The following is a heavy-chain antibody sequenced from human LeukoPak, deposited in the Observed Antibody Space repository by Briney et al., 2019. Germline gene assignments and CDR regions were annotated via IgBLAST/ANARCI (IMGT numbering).Heavy chain of an antibody. Sequence: SGGSLRLSCAASGFTFSSYGMHWVRQAPGKGLEWVSSISSSSSYIYYADSVKGRFTISRDNAKNSLYLQMNSLRAENTAVYYCAREDSSGWADFDYWGQGTLVTVSS. D-gene: IGHD6-19*01. V-gene: IGHV3-21*01. CDR1: GFTFSSYG. CDR3: AREDSSGWADFDY. CDR2: ISSSSSYI. J-gene: IGHJ4*02.